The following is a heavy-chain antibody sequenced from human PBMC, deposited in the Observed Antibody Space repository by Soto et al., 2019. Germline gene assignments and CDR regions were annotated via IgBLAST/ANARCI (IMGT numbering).Heavy chain of an antibody. V-gene: IGHV3-30*03. CDR1: GFSFSNFG. D-gene: IGHD6-13*01. Sequence: GGSLRLSCAASGFSFSNFGMHWVRQAPGKGLEWVALISYDGSNKFYADSVKGRFTISRDNAKNSLYLQMNSLRAEDTAVYYCARITVGIAAAATSYYYYGMDVWGQGTTVTVSS. CDR3: ARITVGIAAAATSYYYYGMDV. J-gene: IGHJ6*02. CDR2: ISYDGSNK.